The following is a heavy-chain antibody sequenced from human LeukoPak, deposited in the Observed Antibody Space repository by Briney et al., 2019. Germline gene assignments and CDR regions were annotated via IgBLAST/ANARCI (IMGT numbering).Heavy chain of an antibody. CDR1: GFTLDDYG. Sequence: GGSLRLAWAAAGFTLDDYGMSWVRHAPGKGLEWVSGINWNGGSTCYADSVKGRFTISRDNAKNSLYLQMNSLRAEDTALYYCARGSYPYYFDYWGQGTLVTVSS. V-gene: IGHV3-20*04. CDR2: INWNGGST. J-gene: IGHJ4*02. D-gene: IGHD3-10*01. CDR3: ARGSYPYYFDY.